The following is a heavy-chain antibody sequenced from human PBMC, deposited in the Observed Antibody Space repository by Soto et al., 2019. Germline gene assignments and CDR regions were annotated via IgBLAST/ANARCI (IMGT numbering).Heavy chain of an antibody. D-gene: IGHD4-4*01. CDR3: ARDNTVTTHSNYYYYGMDV. CDR1: GDSLSTGSYY. Sequence: SETLSLTSTVSGDSLSTGSYYWGWIRQPPGKGLEWIGSIYYSGSTYYNPSLKSRVTISVDTSKNQFSLKLSSVTAADTAVYYCARDNTVTTHSNYYYYGMDVWGQGTTVTVSS. V-gene: IGHV4-39*01. CDR2: IYYSGST. J-gene: IGHJ6*02.